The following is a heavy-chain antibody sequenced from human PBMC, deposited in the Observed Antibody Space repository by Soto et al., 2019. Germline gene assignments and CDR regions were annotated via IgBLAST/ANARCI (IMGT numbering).Heavy chain of an antibody. D-gene: IGHD6-13*01. CDR1: GYTFTGYY. CDR3: ARGRPLTVAAAGASYYYGMDV. CDR2: INPNSGGT. J-gene: IGHJ6*02. Sequence: QVQLVQSGAEVKKPGASVKVSCKASGYTFTGYYMHWVRQAPGQGLEWMGWINPNSGGTNYAQKFQGWVTMTRDTSISPAYMELSRLRSDDTAVYYCARGRPLTVAAAGASYYYGMDVWGQGTTVTVSS. V-gene: IGHV1-2*04.